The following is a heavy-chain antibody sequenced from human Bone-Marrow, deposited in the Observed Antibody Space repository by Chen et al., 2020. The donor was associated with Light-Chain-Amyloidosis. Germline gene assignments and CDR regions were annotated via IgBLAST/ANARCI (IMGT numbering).Heavy chain of an antibody. CDR1: GFTVSSNY. CDR2: IFSGGNT. V-gene: IGHV3-53*02. CDR3: AGMDRSGYYHFQY. Sequence: EVQLVETGGGLIQPGGSLRLSCAASGFTVSSNYLSWVRQAPGEGLEWVSVIFSGGNTYYADSVKGRFTISRDNSKNTLYLQMNSLRAEDTAVYYCAGMDRSGYYHFQYWGQGTLVTVSS. D-gene: IGHD3-22*01. J-gene: IGHJ4*02.